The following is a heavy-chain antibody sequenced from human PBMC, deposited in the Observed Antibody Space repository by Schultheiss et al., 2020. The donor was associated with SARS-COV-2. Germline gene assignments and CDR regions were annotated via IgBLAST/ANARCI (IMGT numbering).Heavy chain of an antibody. Sequence: GESLKISCKGSGYSFTSYWIGWVRQVPGKGLEWMGIIYPGDSDTRYSPSFQGQVTIPADKSISTAYLQWSSLKASDTAMYYCARRGYCSSTSCYDYYGMDVWSQGAAVTVAS. CDR1: GYSFTSYW. CDR2: IYPGDSDT. V-gene: IGHV5-51*01. CDR3: ARRGYCSSTSCYDYYGMDV. J-gene: IGHJ6*02. D-gene: IGHD2-2*01.